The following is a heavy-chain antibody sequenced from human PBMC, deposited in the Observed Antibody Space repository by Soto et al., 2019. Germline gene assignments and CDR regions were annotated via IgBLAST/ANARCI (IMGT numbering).Heavy chain of an antibody. V-gene: IGHV4-30-4*01. CDR2: IYYTGTT. CDR1: GASVTNDRYY. CDR3: ATILHSYGTNWVDS. Sequence: SETLSLTCNVSGASVTNDRYYWSWIRQPPGKGLEWIGYIYYTGTTHYNPSVKSRVSILLDTSKDQFSLKLTSVSVADAAIYYCATILHSYGTNWVDSWGQGTLVTVS. J-gene: IGHJ5*01. D-gene: IGHD1-7*01.